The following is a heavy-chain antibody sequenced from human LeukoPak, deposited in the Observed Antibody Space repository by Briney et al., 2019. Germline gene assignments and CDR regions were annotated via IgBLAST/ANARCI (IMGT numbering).Heavy chain of an antibody. CDR2: IYTSGST. V-gene: IGHV4-4*07. CDR1: GGSISSYY. D-gene: IGHD3-16*01. Sequence: SETLSLTCTVSGGSISSYYWSWIRQPAGKGLEWIGRIYTSGSTNYNPPLKSRVTMSVDTSKNQFSLKLSSVTAADTAVYYCARGGGGVIHNWFDPWGQGTLVTVSS. J-gene: IGHJ5*02. CDR3: ARGGGGVIHNWFDP.